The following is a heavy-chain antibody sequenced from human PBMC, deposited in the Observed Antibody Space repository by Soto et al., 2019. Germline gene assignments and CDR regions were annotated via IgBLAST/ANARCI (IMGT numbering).Heavy chain of an antibody. Sequence: ASVKVSCKPSGYTFTDYYIHWVRQAPGQGLEWMGWISPNSGGTNYAQKLQGWVTMTRDTSLSTAYMELSRLTSDDTGVYYCARAGAQYFDYWGQGTLVTVSS. CDR2: ISPNSGGT. J-gene: IGHJ4*02. CDR1: GYTFTDYY. CDR3: ARAGAQYFDY. D-gene: IGHD6-19*01. V-gene: IGHV1-2*04.